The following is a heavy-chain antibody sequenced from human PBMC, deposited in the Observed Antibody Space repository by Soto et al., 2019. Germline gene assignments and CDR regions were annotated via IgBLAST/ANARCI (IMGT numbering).Heavy chain of an antibody. V-gene: IGHV1-18*01. CDR1: GYAFTTYG. Sequence: QVHLVQSGAEVKKPGASVKVSCKGSGYAFTTYGITWVRQAPGQGLEWMGWISAHNGNTNYAQKLQGRVTVTRDTSTSTAYMELRXLXXDXXAVXYXARGRYGDYWGQGALVTVSS. CDR2: ISAHNGNT. J-gene: IGHJ4*02. D-gene: IGHD1-1*01. CDR3: ARGRYGDY.